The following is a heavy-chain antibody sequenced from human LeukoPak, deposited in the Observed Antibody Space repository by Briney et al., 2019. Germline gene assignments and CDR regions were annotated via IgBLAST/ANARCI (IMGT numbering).Heavy chain of an antibody. CDR3: ARGRGGCGGSNWFDP. CDR1: GFTFTDYF. V-gene: IGHV1-2*02. D-gene: IGHD6-19*01. J-gene: IGHJ5*02. CDR2: INLNSGGP. Sequence: ASLTVSCKASGFTFTDYFIHWVRQAPGQGLEWMGWINLNSGGPKYAQKFQGRVTMTRDISISTAYMELNRLKSDDTAMYYCARGRGGCGGSNWFDPWGQGTLVTVSA.